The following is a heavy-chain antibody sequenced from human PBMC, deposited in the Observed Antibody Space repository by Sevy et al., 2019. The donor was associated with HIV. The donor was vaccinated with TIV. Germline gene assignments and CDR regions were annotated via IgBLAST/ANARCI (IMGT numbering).Heavy chain of an antibody. CDR3: ARDRRNYAGQYFDY. J-gene: IGHJ4*02. D-gene: IGHD1-7*01. V-gene: IGHV3-11*06. CDR2: ISSGSTYT. CDR1: GFTFSGYY. Sequence: GGSLRLSCAASGFTFSGYYMSWIRQAPGKGLEWVSDISSGSTYTKYADSVKGRITISRDNAKNSLYLQMNSLRVEDTAVYYCARDRRNYAGQYFDYWGQGTLVTVSS.